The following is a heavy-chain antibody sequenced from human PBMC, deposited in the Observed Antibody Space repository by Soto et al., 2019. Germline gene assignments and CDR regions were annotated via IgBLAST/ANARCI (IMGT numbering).Heavy chain of an antibody. Sequence: GSLRLSCAASGFTFSSYSMNWVRQAPGKGLEWVSSISSSSSYIYYADSVKGRFTISRDNAKNSLYLQMNSLRAEDTAVYYCARSGDTVTTSLGYWGQGTLVTVSS. CDR1: GFTFSSYS. CDR3: ARSGDTVTTSLGY. J-gene: IGHJ4*02. D-gene: IGHD4-4*01. CDR2: ISSSSSYI. V-gene: IGHV3-21*01.